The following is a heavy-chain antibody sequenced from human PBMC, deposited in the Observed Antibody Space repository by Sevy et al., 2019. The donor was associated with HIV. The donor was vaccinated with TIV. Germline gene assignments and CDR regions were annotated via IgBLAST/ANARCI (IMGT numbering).Heavy chain of an antibody. CDR3: AKDAGGGSSYFDY. D-gene: IGHD2-15*01. J-gene: IGHJ4*02. CDR2: INAGNGNT. CDR1: GYSFIYST. Sequence: ASVKVSCKASGYSFIYSTMQWVRQAPGQGLEWMGWINAGNGNTIYSQKFKGRVTITRDTSARTAYLELSSLRPEDTAVYYCAKDAGGGSSYFDYWGQGTLVTVSS. V-gene: IGHV1-3*01.